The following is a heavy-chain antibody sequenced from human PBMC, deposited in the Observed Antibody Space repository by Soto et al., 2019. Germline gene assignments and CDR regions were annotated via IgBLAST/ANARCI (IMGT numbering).Heavy chain of an antibody. J-gene: IGHJ6*02. D-gene: IGHD6-6*01. CDR3: ARDRGVEQLVPPSYYYYGVDV. CDR2: IYYSGST. V-gene: IGHV4-31*03. Sequence: SETLSLTCTVSGGSISSGGYYWSWIRQHPGKGLEWIGYIYYSGSTYYNPSLKSRVTISVDTSKNQFSLKPSSVTAADTAVYYCARDRGVEQLVPPSYYYYGVDVWGQGTTVTVSS. CDR1: GGSISSGGYY.